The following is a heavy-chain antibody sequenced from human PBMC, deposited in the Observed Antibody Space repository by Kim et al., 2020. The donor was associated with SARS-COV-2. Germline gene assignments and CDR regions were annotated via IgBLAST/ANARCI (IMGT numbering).Heavy chain of an antibody. J-gene: IGHJ6*02. CDR1: GYNFRDFW. D-gene: IGHD1-26*01. Sequence: GESLMISCQGSGYNFRDFWIVWVRQIPGKGLEVMGIIYPGDSDTRYTPSFRGQVTISADNSISTAYLHWSSLKASDSAIYYCTRLSWGAGMIFHKEHREGRKRFGVWGQGTTVSVSS. CDR3: TRLSWGAGMIFHKEHREGRKRFGV. V-gene: IGHV5-51*01. CDR2: IYPGDSDT.